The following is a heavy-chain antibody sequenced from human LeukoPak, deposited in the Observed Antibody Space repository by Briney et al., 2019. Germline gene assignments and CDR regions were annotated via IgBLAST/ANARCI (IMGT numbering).Heavy chain of an antibody. D-gene: IGHD3-22*01. V-gene: IGHV3-74*01. J-gene: IGHJ6*02. CDR1: GFTFGSYW. Sequence: GGSLRLSCAASGFTFGSYWMHWVRQAPGKGLVWVSRINSDGSSTSYADSVKGRFTISRDNSKNTLYLQMGSLRAEDMAVYYCARMGSSGYPYYYYYYGMDVWGQGTTVTVSS. CDR2: INSDGSST. CDR3: ARMGSSGYPYYYYYYGMDV.